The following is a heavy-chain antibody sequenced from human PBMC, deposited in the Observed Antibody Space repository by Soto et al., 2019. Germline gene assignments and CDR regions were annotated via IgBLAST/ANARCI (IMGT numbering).Heavy chain of an antibody. J-gene: IGHJ4*02. V-gene: IGHV4-30-2*01. CDR2: IYHSGST. Sequence: QLQLQESGSGLVKPSQTLSLTCVVSGGSISSGGYSWSWIRQPPGKGLEWIGYIYHSGSTYYNPSRQSRVRISVDRSKNQFSRKLSSVTAADTAVYYCAAGGGLPRYYWGQGTLVTVSS. CDR3: AAGGGLPRYY. CDR1: GGSISSGGYS. D-gene: IGHD5-12*01.